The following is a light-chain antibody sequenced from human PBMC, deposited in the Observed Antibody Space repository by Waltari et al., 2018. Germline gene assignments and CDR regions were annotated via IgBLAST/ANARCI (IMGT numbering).Light chain of an antibody. V-gene: IGKV1-39*01. Sequence: DIQMTQSLSSLSASVGDRVTITCRAGQFINNYLNWYQQKPGKCPKLLIYAASTLHSGVPSRFSGSGSGTDYTLTVSSLQDEDFATYYGLQTLTTPLTCGGGTIVDIK. CDR3: LQTLTTPLT. J-gene: IGKJ4*01. CDR1: QFINNY. CDR2: AAS.